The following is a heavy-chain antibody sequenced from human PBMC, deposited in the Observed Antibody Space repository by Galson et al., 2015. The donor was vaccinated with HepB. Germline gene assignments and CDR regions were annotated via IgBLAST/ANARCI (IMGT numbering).Heavy chain of an antibody. D-gene: IGHD5/OR15-5a*01. CDR1: GYSFTAYN. CDR3: AREYTTSIVSVV. V-gene: IGHV1-2*06. J-gene: IGHJ6*04. Sequence: SVKVSCKASGYSFTAYNIHWVRQAPGQGLEWMGRINPNGGGTKYAQRFQGRVIMTRDTSVNTAYMEMSRLRSDDTAVYYWAREYTTSIVSVVWGKGTTVIVSS. CDR2: INPNGGGT.